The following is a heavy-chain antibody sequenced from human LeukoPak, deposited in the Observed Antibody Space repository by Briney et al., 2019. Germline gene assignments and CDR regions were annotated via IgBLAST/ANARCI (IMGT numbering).Heavy chain of an antibody. J-gene: IGHJ4*02. CDR3: ARGRHLYYDILTGYYTKHDYFDY. CDR2: INHSGST. CDR1: GGSFSGYY. D-gene: IGHD3-9*01. V-gene: IGHV4-34*01. Sequence: SETLSLTCAVYGGSFSGYYWSWIRQPPGKGLEWIGEINHSGSTNYNPSLKSRVTISVDTSKNQFSLKLSSVTAADTAVYYCARGRHLYYDILTGYYTKHDYFDYWGQGTLVTVSS.